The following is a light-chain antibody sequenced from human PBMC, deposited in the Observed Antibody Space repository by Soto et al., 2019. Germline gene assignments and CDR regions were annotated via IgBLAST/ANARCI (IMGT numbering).Light chain of an antibody. Sequence: DIQMTQSAATLVASVGDRVTITCRASQSVRNWLAWYQQKPGRAPQLLIYDSSTLEPGVPSRFSGSGSGTDFSLTISSLHPEDVATYYCQQVDSYPRTFGQGTKVDIK. CDR2: DSS. CDR1: QSVRNW. V-gene: IGKV1-5*01. CDR3: QQVDSYPRT. J-gene: IGKJ1*01.